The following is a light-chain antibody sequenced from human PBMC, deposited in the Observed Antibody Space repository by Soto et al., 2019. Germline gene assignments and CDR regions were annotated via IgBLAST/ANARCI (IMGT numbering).Light chain of an antibody. CDR3: QYYDSDKRGV. J-gene: IGLJ2*01. V-gene: IGLV6-57*02. CDR2: DDN. Sequence: NFLLTQPQSVSESQGKTITISCTGSSGSVARNYIQWYQQRPGSAPTTVINDDNQIPSGVPERFSGSVDSSSNSASITISRLKPEDEADYYCQYYDSDKRGVFGGGTKLTAL. CDR1: SGSVARNY.